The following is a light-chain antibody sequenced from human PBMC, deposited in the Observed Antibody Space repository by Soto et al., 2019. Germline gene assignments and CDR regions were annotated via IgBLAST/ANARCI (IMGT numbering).Light chain of an antibody. CDR1: QSVSSSY. CDR3: QQYGSSGP. V-gene: IGKV3-20*01. Sequence: ETGLTESPGALSLSQGETATLSCRASQSVSSSYLAWYQQKPGQAPRLLIYGASSRATGIPDRFSGSGSGTDFTLTICRLEPEDIPVYYCQQYGSSGPFGQGTMV. J-gene: IGKJ1*01. CDR2: GAS.